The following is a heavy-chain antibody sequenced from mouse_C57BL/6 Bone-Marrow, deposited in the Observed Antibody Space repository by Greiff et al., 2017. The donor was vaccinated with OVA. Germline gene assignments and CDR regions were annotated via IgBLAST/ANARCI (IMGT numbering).Heavy chain of an antibody. CDR3: ARGSLLFAY. CDR2: IDPSDSYT. V-gene: IGHV1-69*01. CDR1: GYTFTSYW. J-gene: IGHJ3*01. Sequence: QVQLQQPGAELVMPGASVKLSCKASGYTFTSYWMHWVKQRPGQGLEWIGEIDPSDSYTNSNQKFKGKSTLTVDKSSSTAYMQLSSLTSEDSAVYYCARGSLLFAYWGQGTLVTVSA.